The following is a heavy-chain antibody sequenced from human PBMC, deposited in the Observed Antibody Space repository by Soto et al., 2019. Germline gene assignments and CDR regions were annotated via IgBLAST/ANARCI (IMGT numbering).Heavy chain of an antibody. D-gene: IGHD3-10*01. CDR1: GGSISSGDYY. CDR2: IYYSGST. CDR3: DRASITMVRGVIIGNWFDP. J-gene: IGHJ5*02. Sequence: QVQLQESGPGLVKPSQTLSLTCTVSGGSISSGDYYWSWIRQPPGKGLEWIGYIYYSGSTYYNPSLKSRVTISVDTSKNQFSLKLSSVTAADTAVYYCDRASITMVRGVIIGNWFDPWGQGTLVTVSS. V-gene: IGHV4-30-4*01.